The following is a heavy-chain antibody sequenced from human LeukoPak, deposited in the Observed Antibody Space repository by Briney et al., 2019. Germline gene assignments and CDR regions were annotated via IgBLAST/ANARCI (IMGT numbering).Heavy chain of an antibody. CDR1: GGTFSSYA. CDR2: IIPILGIA. D-gene: IGHD3-3*01. V-gene: IGHV1-69*04. J-gene: IGHJ4*02. Sequence: ASVKVSCKASGGTFSSYAISWVRQAPGQGLEWMGRIIPILGIANYAQKFQGRVTITADKSTSTAYMELSSLRSEDTAVYYCARMEASYYDFWSGYGCFDYWGQGTLVTVSS. CDR3: ARMEASYYDFWSGYGCFDY.